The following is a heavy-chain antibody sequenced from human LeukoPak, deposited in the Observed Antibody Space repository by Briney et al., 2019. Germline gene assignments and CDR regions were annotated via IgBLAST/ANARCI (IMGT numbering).Heavy chain of an antibody. D-gene: IGHD6-19*01. CDR1: GASISSYF. Sequence: SETLSLTCTVSGASISSYFWTWIRQPPGKGLEWLAYIHTSGSTNYNPSLKSRVTISLDTSKSQFSLNLTSVAAADTAMYYCARHRRAVPAYYFDYWGPGAPVTVSS. CDR2: IHTSGST. J-gene: IGHJ4*02. CDR3: ARHRRAVPAYYFDY. V-gene: IGHV4-4*09.